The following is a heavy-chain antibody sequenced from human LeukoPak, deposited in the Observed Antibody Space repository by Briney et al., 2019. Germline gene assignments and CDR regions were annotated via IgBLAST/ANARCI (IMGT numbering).Heavy chain of an antibody. V-gene: IGHV4-61*02. D-gene: IGHD7-27*01. J-gene: IGHJ3*02. CDR1: GGSISSGSYY. CDR3: ARTGGPNKAFWRRREAFDI. CDR2: IYSSGGT. Sequence: PSETLSLTCGVSGGSISSGSYYWSWIRQPAGKGLEWIGRIYSSGGTNYNPSLKSRVTISRDTSKNHFSLELSSVTAADTAVYYCARTGGPNKAFWRRREAFDIWGQGTMVTVSS.